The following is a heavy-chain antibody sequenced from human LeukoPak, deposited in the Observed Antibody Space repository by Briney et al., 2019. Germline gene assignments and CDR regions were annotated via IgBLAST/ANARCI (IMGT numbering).Heavy chain of an antibody. CDR3: AKWRGYCRTNTCFQPFDY. D-gene: IGHD2-2*01. V-gene: IGHV5-51*01. CDR1: GYIFTSYW. CDR2: IYPGDSDT. J-gene: IGHJ4*02. Sequence: KPGESLKISCKGSGYIFTSYWIGWVRQMPGKGLEWMGIIYPGDSDTKYSPSFQGQVTISADKSTSTAYLQWSSLKASDTAMYYCAKWRGYCRTNTCFQPFDYWGQGTLVTVSS.